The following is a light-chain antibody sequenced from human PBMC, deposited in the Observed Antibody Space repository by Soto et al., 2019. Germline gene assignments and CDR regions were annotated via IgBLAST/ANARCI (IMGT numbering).Light chain of an antibody. CDR2: DAS. Sequence: VWTQSPATLSLSPGERATLSCRASQSVSSYLAWYQQKPGQAPRLLIYDASNRATGIPARFSGSGSGTDFTLTISSLEPEDFAVYSSHPPSNWPTFGQGTRLEIK. J-gene: IGKJ5*01. CDR1: QSVSSY. V-gene: IGKV3-11*01. CDR3: HPPSNWPT.